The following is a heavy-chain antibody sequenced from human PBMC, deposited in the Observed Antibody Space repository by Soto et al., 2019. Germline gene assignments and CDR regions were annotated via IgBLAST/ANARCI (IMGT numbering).Heavy chain of an antibody. D-gene: IGHD1-20*01. CDR1: SGSICVTNIF. J-gene: IGHJ4*02. CDR2: IDYSGTA. Sequence: SETLSLTCTVSSGSICVTNIFWGWVRQPPGKGLEWIGNIDYSGTAYFSPSLATRVTFHVDTSKNQFSLTLYSVTAADTAVYYCARITGRHLDYWGQGILVTVSS. CDR3: ARITGRHLDY. V-gene: IGHV4-39*01.